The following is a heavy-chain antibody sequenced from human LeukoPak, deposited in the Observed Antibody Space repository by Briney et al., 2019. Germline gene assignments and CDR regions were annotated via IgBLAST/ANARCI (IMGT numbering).Heavy chain of an antibody. Sequence: ASVKVSCKASGYTFTSYDINWVRQATGQGLEWMGWMNPNSGNTGYAQKFQGRVTMTRDTSTSTVYMELSSLRSEDTAVYYCARGAATPEWFDPWGQGTLVTVSS. V-gene: IGHV1-8*01. D-gene: IGHD2-15*01. CDR2: MNPNSGNT. J-gene: IGHJ5*02. CDR1: GYTFTSYD. CDR3: ARGAATPEWFDP.